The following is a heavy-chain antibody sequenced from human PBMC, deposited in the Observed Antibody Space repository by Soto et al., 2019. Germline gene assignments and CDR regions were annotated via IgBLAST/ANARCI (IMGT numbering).Heavy chain of an antibody. D-gene: IGHD2-15*01. CDR1: GFTFNRNW. CDR2: INTDGTNT. Sequence: GGSLRLSCAASGFTFNRNWMHWVRHTPGKGLVWVSHINTDGTNTNYADSVKGRFTISRDNAKSTLFLQMNSLRDEDTAVYYCASEFCSGGNCYTYYFDPWGQGIPVTVSS. CDR3: ASEFCSGGNCYTYYFDP. V-gene: IGHV3-74*01. J-gene: IGHJ5*02.